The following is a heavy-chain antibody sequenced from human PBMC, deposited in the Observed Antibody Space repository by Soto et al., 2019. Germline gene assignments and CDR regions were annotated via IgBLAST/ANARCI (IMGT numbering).Heavy chain of an antibody. J-gene: IGHJ6*03. V-gene: IGHV4-59*08. Sequence: SETLSLTCTVSGGSISSYYWSWIRQPPGKGLEWIGYIYYSGSTNYNPSLKSRVTISVDTSKNQFSLKLSSVTAADTAVYYCARHGRGGAAAGLFRYYYYMDVWGKGTTVTVSS. CDR1: GGSISSYY. CDR2: IYYSGST. D-gene: IGHD6-13*01. CDR3: ARHGRGGAAAGLFRYYYYMDV.